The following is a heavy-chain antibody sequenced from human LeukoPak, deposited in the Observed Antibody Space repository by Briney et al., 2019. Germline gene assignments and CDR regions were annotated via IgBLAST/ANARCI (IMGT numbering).Heavy chain of an antibody. J-gene: IGHJ4*02. CDR3: ARGRIQLIDY. Sequence: SETLSLTCTVSGGSISSYYWSWIRQPPGKGLEWIGYIYHSGSTYYNPSLKSRVTKSVDRSKNQFSLKLSSVTAADTAVYYCARGRIQLIDYWGQGTLVTVSS. CDR2: IYHSGST. CDR1: GGSISSYY. D-gene: IGHD5-24*01. V-gene: IGHV4-59*12.